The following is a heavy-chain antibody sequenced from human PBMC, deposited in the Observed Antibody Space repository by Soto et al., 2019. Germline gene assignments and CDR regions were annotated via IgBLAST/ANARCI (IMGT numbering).Heavy chain of an antibody. V-gene: IGHV3-23*01. D-gene: IGHD3-22*01. J-gene: IGHJ5*02. CDR3: AKGVNYYDSSGYS. CDR1: GFTFSSYA. CDR2: ISGSGSST. Sequence: GGSLRLSCAASGFTFSSYAMSWVRQAPGKGLEWVSAISGSGSSTYYADSVKGRFTISRDNSKNTLYLQMNSLRAEDTAVYYCAKGVNYYDSSGYSWGQGTLVTVSS.